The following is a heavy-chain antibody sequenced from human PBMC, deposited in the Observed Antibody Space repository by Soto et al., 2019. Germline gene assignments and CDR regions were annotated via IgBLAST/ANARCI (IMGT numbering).Heavy chain of an antibody. CDR3: ARGPCNSTSCYGFDY. CDR1: SGSMSSYY. V-gene: IGHV4-59*01. J-gene: IGHJ4*02. Sequence: ETLSLTCTVSSGSMSSYYWTWIRQPPGKGLEWIGYIYYTGSPKYNPSLKSRVTISADRSKNQFSLKLSSVTAADTAVYYCARGPCNSTSCYGFDYWGQGTLVNVSS. CDR2: IYYTGSP. D-gene: IGHD2-2*01.